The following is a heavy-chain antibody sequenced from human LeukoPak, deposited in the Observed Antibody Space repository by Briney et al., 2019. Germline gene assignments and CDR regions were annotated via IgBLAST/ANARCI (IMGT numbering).Heavy chain of an antibody. CDR2: INQDGTEK. D-gene: IGHD3-10*01. CDR1: GFSFTTYW. Sequence: GGSLRLSCAASGFSFTTYWMSWVRQAQGKGLEWVANINQDGTEKYYVESVKGRFTISRDNGKNSLYLQMNSPRVEDTAVYHCAKLAKYFYGAETFYFFEHWGQGTPVTASS. CDR3: AKLAKYFYGAETFYFFEH. V-gene: IGHV3-7*01. J-gene: IGHJ4*02.